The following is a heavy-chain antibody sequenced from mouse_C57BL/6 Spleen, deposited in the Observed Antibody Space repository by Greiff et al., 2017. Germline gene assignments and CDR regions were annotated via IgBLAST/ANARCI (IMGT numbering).Heavy chain of an antibody. J-gene: IGHJ4*01. D-gene: IGHD2-4*01. Sequence: QVHVKQPGAELVKPGASVKLSCKASGYTFTSYWMQWVKQRPGQGLEWIGEIDPSDSYTTYNQKFKGKATLTVDTSSSTAYMQLSSLTSEDSAVYYCARWGIYYDYDGGEGNAMDYWGQGTSVTVSS. CDR2: IDPSDSYT. V-gene: IGHV1-50*01. CDR1: GYTFTSYW. CDR3: ARWGIYYDYDGGEGNAMDY.